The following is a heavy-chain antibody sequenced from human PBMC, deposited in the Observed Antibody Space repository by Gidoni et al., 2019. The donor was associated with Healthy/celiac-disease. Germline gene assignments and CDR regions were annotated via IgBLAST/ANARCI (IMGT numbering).Heavy chain of an antibody. CDR3: ARGGRIRYYYGMDV. CDR2: INSDGSST. Sequence: GKGLVWVSRINSDGSSTSYADSVKGRFTISRDNAKNTLYLQMNSLRAEDTAVYYCARGGRIRYYYGMDVWGQGTTVTVSS. J-gene: IGHJ6*02. V-gene: IGHV3-74*01. D-gene: IGHD5-18*01.